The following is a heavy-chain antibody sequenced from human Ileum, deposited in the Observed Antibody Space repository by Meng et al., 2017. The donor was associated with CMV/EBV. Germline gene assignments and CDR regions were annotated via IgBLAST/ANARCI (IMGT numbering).Heavy chain of an antibody. Sequence: HVELKESGSGLAKPSDTLSLTCTVSGDSISSNFWSWIRQPAGKGLEWIGRIYSSGSTFYNPSLNSRVTMSVDTSKNQFSLSLASVTAADTAIYFCAREESVGIAVTGTFDYWGQGILVTVSS. V-gene: IGHV4-4*07. CDR1: GDSISSNF. D-gene: IGHD6-19*01. CDR3: AREESVGIAVTGTFDY. CDR2: IYSSGST. J-gene: IGHJ4*02.